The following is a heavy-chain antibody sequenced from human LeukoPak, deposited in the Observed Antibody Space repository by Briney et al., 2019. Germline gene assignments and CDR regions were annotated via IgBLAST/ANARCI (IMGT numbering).Heavy chain of an antibody. CDR3: AKDPTDYYYYYGMDV. CDR2: ISSSSSTI. J-gene: IGHJ6*02. V-gene: IGHV3-48*04. CDR1: GLTFSSYS. Sequence: GGSLRLSCVASGLTFSSYSMNWVRQAPGKGLEWISYISSSSSTIYYADSVKGRFTISRDNAKNSLYLQMNSLRAEDTAVYYCAKDPTDYYYYYGMDVWGQGTTVTVSS.